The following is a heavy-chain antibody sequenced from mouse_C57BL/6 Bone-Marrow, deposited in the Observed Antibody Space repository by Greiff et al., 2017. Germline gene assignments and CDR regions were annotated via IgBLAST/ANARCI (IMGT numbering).Heavy chain of an antibody. J-gene: IGHJ1*03. CDR3: ASDDGSSPGFDV. Sequence: VQLQQSGPELVKPGASVKISCKASGYTFTDYYMNWVKQSHGKSLEWIGDINPNNGGTSYNQKFKGKATLTVDKSSSTAYMELRSLTSEDSAVYYCASDDGSSPGFDVWGTGTTVTVSS. D-gene: IGHD1-1*01. CDR1: GYTFTDYY. CDR2: INPNNGGT. V-gene: IGHV1-26*01.